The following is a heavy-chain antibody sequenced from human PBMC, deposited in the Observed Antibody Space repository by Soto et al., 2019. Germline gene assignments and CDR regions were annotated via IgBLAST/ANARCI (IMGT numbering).Heavy chain of an antibody. CDR2: ISGSGGST. V-gene: IGHV3-23*01. J-gene: IGHJ4*02. CDR1: GFTFSSYA. D-gene: IGHD3-16*02. Sequence: EVQLLESGGGLVQPGGSLRLSCAASGFTFSSYAMIWVRQAPGKGLEWVSAISGSGGSTYYADSVKGRFTISRDNSKNTLYLHMNSLRAEDTAVYYCAKVSGLEYYDYIWGSYRYHYFDYWGQGTLVTVSS. CDR3: AKVSGLEYYDYIWGSYRYHYFDY.